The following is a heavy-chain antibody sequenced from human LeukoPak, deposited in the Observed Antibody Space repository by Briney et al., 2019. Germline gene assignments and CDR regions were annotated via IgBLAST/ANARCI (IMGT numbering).Heavy chain of an antibody. V-gene: IGHV3-7*01. CDR2: IKQDGSEK. J-gene: IGHJ4*02. Sequence: GGSLRLSCAASGFTFSSYWMSWVRHAPGGGLEWMANIKQDGSEKYYVDSVKCRFTISRDNAKNSLYLQMNSLRAEDTAVYYCARDHDWGWFDYWGQGTLVTVSS. D-gene: IGHD7-27*01. CDR3: ARDHDWGWFDY. CDR1: GFTFSSYW.